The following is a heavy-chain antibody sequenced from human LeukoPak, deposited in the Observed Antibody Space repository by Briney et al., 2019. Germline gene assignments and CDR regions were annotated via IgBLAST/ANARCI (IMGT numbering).Heavy chain of an antibody. D-gene: IGHD2-2*01. CDR3: ARVRKQYQLLGSPPFDY. V-gene: IGHV1-46*01. J-gene: IGHJ4*02. CDR2: INPSGGST. Sequence: GASVKVSCKASGYTFTSYYMHWVRQAPGQGLEWMGIINPSGGSTSYAQKFQGRVTMTRGTSTSTVYMELSSLRSEDTAVYYCARVRKQYQLLGSPPFDYWGQGTLVTVSS. CDR1: GYTFTSYY.